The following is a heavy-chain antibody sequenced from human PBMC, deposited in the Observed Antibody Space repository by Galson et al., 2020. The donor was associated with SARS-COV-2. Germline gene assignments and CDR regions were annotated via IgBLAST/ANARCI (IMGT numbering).Heavy chain of an antibody. J-gene: IGHJ4*02. Sequence: GGSLRLSCAASGFTFSSYAMSWVRQAPGKGLEWVSGISGSGGSTYYADSVKGRFTISRDNSKNTLYLQMNSLRAEDAAVYYCAKDVGSMIVVVFTWYYFDYWGQGTLVTVSS. D-gene: IGHD3-22*01. V-gene: IGHV3-23*01. CDR3: AKDVGSMIVVVFTWYYFDY. CDR1: GFTFSSYA. CDR2: ISGSGGST.